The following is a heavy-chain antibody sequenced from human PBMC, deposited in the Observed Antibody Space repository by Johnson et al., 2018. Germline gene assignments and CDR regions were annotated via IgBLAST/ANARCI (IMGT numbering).Heavy chain of an antibody. Sequence: QVQLQESGPGLVKPSETLSLTCTVSGDSIRSYYWSWVRQPPGKGLEWIGKIYYSGSTDYGPSLKGRVTISVDTSKNQFSLKLSSVTAADTAVYYCARWKWLQHSLIFDYWGQGILVTVSS. J-gene: IGHJ4*02. CDR1: GDSIRSYY. CDR3: ARWKWLQHSLIFDY. CDR2: IYYSGST. D-gene: IGHD5-24*01. V-gene: IGHV4-59*01.